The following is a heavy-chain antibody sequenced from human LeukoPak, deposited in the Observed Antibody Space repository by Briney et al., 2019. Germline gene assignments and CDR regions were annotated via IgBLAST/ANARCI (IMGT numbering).Heavy chain of an antibody. J-gene: IGHJ4*02. CDR1: GGSISSGGYY. V-gene: IGHV4-61*08. CDR3: ARGGWYAYYFDY. CDR2: IYYSGST. Sequence: SETLSLTCAVSGGSISSGGYYWSWIRQPPGKGLEWIGYIYYSGSTNYNPSLKSRVTISVDTSKNQFSLKLSSVTAADTAVYYCARGGWYAYYFDYWGQGTLVTVSS. D-gene: IGHD6-19*01.